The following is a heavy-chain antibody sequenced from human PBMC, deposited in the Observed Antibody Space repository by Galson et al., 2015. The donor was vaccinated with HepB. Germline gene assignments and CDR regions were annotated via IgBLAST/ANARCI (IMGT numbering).Heavy chain of an antibody. V-gene: IGHV1-69-2*01. CDR1: GYTFTDYY. J-gene: IGHJ4*02. D-gene: IGHD4-23*01. CDR3: ATIVYGGNSSFDY. CDR2: VDPEDGET. Sequence: VKVSCKVSGYTFTDYYMHWVQQAPGKGLEWMGLVDPEDGETIYAEKFQGRVIITADTSTDTAYMELSSLRSEDTAVYYCATIVYGGNSSFDYWGQGTLVTVSS.